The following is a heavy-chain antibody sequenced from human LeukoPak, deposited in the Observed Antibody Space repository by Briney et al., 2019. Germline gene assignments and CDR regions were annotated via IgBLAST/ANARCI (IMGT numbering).Heavy chain of an antibody. CDR1: GFTFSSYE. CDR3: ARGRIAAAASPLYYYYYMDV. V-gene: IGHV3-48*03. CDR2: ISSSGSTI. J-gene: IGHJ6*03. D-gene: IGHD6-13*01. Sequence: PGGSLRLSCAASGFTFSSYEMNWVRQAPGKGLEWVSYISSSGSTIYYADSVKGRFTISRDNAKNSLYLQMNSLRAEDTAVYYCARGRIAAAASPLYYYYYMDVWGKGTTVTVSS.